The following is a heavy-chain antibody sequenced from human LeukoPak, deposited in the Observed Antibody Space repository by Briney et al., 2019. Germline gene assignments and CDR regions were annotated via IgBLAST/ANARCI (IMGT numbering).Heavy chain of an antibody. V-gene: IGHV3-73*01. CDR3: TRHSGENGVPRDGAFDI. J-gene: IGHJ3*02. D-gene: IGHD3-10*01. CDR1: GFTFSGSA. Sequence: GGSLRLSCAASGFTFSGSAMHWVRQASGKGLEWVGRIRSKANSYATAYAASVKGRFTISRDDSKNTAYLQMNSLKTEDTAVYYCTRHSGENGVPRDGAFDIWGQGTMVTVSS. CDR2: IRSKANSYAT.